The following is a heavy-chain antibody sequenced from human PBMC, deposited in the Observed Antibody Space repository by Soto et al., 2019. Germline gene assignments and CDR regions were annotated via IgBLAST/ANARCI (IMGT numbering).Heavy chain of an antibody. CDR2: IYYSGST. CDR1: GGSISSGDYY. Sequence: PSETLSLTCTVSGGSISSGDYYWSWIRQPPGKGLEWIGYIYYSGSTYYNPSLKSRVTISVDTSKNQFSLKLSSVTAEDTAVYYCAREISSSAEFDYWGQGTLVTVSS. CDR3: AREISSSAEFDY. V-gene: IGHV4-30-4*01. D-gene: IGHD6-6*01. J-gene: IGHJ4*02.